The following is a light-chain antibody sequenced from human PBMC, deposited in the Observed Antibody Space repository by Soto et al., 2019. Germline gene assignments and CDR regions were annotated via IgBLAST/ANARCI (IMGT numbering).Light chain of an antibody. Sequence: EIVLTQSPATLSLSPGEVATLYCRASQSINSFLAWYQQRRGQAPRLLIHGASNRATGIPDRFSGSGSGTDFTLTISRLEPEDFAVYYCQQRSNWFTFGQGTRLEI. V-gene: IGKV3-11*01. CDR1: QSINSF. J-gene: IGKJ5*01. CDR3: QQRSNWFT. CDR2: GAS.